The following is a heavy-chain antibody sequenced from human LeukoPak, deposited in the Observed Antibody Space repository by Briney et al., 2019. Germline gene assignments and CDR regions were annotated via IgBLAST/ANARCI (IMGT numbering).Heavy chain of an antibody. CDR3: ASGGGWVYDY. Sequence: PSQTLSLTCTVSGGSISSGSYYWSSIRQPAGKGLEWIGRIYTSGSTNYNPSLKSRVTISVDTSKNQFSLKLSSVTAADTAVYYCASGGGWVYDYWGQGTLVTVSS. V-gene: IGHV4-61*02. CDR1: GGSISSGSYY. D-gene: IGHD2-15*01. J-gene: IGHJ4*02. CDR2: IYTSGST.